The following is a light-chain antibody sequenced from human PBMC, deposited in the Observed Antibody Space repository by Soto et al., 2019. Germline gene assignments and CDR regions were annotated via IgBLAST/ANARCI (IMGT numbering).Light chain of an antibody. Sequence: QSALTQPASVSGSPGQPITISCTGTSSDIGGYNYVSWYQQHPGKAPKLMIYEVSNRPSGVYNRFSGSKSGNTASLTISGLQAEDEAYYYCSSFTSSSTGVFGGGTKVTVL. CDR1: SSDIGGYNY. CDR3: SSFTSSSTGV. CDR2: EVS. J-gene: IGLJ3*02. V-gene: IGLV2-14*01.